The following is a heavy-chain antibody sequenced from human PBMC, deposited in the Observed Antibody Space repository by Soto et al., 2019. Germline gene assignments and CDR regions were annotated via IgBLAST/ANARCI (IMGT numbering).Heavy chain of an antibody. CDR2: IDPSDGTT. CDR1: GYAFTTYH. Sequence: QVQLVQSGAEVKKPGASVKVSCKASGYAFTTYHMHWVRQAPGQGLEWMGMIDPSDGTTTYAQKLQGRVTMTRDTATSTVYMELSSLRSEDTAVYYCARDEVPDVQIDAFDIWGQGTMVTVSS. CDR3: ARDEVPDVQIDAFDI. J-gene: IGHJ3*02. V-gene: IGHV1-46*04.